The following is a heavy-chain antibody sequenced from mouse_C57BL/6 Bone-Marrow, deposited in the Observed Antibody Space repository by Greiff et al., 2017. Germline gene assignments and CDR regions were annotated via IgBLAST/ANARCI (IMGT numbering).Heavy chain of an antibody. CDR2: INPSSGYT. Sequence: QVQLQQSGAELARPGASVKMSCKASGYTFTSYTMHWVKQRPGQGLEWIGYINPSSGYTKYNQKFKDKATLTADKSSSTAYMQLSSLTSEDSAVYYCARSVDGYYFYYAMDYWGQGTSVTVSS. CDR1: GYTFTSYT. CDR3: ARSVDGYYFYYAMDY. V-gene: IGHV1-4*01. D-gene: IGHD2-3*01. J-gene: IGHJ4*01.